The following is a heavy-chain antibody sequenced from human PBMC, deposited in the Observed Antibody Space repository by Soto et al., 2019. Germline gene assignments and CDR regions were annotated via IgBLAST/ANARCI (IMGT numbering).Heavy chain of an antibody. Sequence: ASVKVSCKASGYTFTNYYIHWVRQAPGQGLEWMGIINPTGGSTNYAQKFQGRVTMTRDTSTSTVYMELNSLRSEDTAVYYCARDLGGWPDYWGKGTLVTVSS. CDR2: INPTGGST. J-gene: IGHJ4*02. V-gene: IGHV1-46*01. CDR3: ARDLGGWPDY. CDR1: GYTFTNYY. D-gene: IGHD2-15*01.